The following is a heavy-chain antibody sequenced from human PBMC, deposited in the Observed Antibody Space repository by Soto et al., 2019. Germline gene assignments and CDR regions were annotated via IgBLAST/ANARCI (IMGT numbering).Heavy chain of an antibody. CDR3: ARAGAATLSDY. CDR2: IYHSGST. CDR1: GGSISSGGYS. D-gene: IGHD2-15*01. J-gene: IGHJ4*02. Sequence: SETLSLTCAVSGGSISSGGYSWSWIRQPPGKGLEWIGYIYHSGSTYYNPSLKSRVAISVDRSKNQFSLKLSSVTAADTAVYYCARAGAATLSDYWGQGTLVTVSS. V-gene: IGHV4-30-2*01.